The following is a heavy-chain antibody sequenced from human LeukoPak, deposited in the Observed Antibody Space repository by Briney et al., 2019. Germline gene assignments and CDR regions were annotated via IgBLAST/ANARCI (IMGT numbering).Heavy chain of an antibody. Sequence: GASVKVSCKASGYTFTSYYMHWVRQAPGQGLEWMGIINPSGGSTSYAQKFQGRVTMTRDTSTSTVYMELSSLRSEDTAVYYCATAAVAGGGWFDPWGQGTLVTVSS. CDR1: GYTFTSYY. D-gene: IGHD6-19*01. CDR2: INPSGGST. CDR3: ATAAVAGGGWFDP. V-gene: IGHV1-46*01. J-gene: IGHJ5*02.